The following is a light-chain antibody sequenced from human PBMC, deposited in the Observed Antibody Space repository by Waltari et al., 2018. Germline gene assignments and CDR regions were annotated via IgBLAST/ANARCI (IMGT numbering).Light chain of an antibody. J-gene: IGLJ2*01. V-gene: IGLV2-8*01. CDR3: SAYAGSDNLV. CDR2: EVT. Sequence: QSALTQPPSASGSPGQSATISCPGTSRDVGGSKYVPWYQQHPGKAPKLMIYEVTKRPSGVPDRFSGSKSGNTASLTVSGLQAEDEAHYYCSAYAGSDNLVFGGGTKVTVL. CDR1: SRDVGGSKY.